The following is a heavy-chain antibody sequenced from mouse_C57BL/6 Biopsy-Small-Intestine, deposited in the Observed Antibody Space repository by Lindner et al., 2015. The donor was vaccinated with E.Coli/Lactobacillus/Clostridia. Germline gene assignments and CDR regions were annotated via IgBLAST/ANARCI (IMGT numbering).Heavy chain of an antibody. J-gene: IGHJ4*01. CDR2: INPYNDGT. CDR1: GYTFTSYF. V-gene: IGHV1-14*01. CDR3: ARYDLYAMDY. Sequence: VQLQESGPELVKPGASVKMPCKASGYTFTSYFMHWVKQKPGQGLEWIGYINPYNDGTQYNEKFKGKATLTSDKSSSTAYMELSSLTSEDSAVYYCARYDLYAMDYWGQGTSVTVSS. D-gene: IGHD2-12*01.